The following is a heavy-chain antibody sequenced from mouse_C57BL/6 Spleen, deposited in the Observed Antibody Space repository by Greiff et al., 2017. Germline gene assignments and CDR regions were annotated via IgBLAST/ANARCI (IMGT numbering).Heavy chain of an antibody. CDR1: GYTFTSYW. V-gene: IGHV1-55*01. D-gene: IGHD1-1*01. Sequence: VQLQQSGAELVKPGASVKMSCKASGYTFTSYWITWVKQRPGQGLEWIGDIYPGSGSTNYNETFKSKATLTVDTSSSTAYMQISRLHSEDSAVYYGARRGSSTWFAYWGQGTLVTVSA. CDR2: IYPGSGST. CDR3: ARRGSSTWFAY. J-gene: IGHJ3*01.